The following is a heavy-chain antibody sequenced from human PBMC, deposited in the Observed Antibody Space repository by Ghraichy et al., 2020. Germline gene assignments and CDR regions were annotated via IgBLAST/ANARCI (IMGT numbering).Heavy chain of an antibody. J-gene: IGHJ4*02. D-gene: IGHD1-26*01. V-gene: IGHV3-21*01. CDR3: ARASDSGSSRGY. CDR2: ISSSSSYI. CDR1: GFTFSSYS. Sequence: GGSLRLSCAASGFTFSSYSMNWVRQAPGKGLEWVSSISSSSSYIYYADSVKGRFTISRDNAKNSLYLQMNSLRAEDTAVYYCARASDSGSSRGYWGQGTLVTVSS.